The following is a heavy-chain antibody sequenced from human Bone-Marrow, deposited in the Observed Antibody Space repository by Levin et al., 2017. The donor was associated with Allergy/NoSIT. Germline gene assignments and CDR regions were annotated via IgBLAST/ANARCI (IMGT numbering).Heavy chain of an antibody. CDR2: ISHSGSI. CDR1: NGVFSGYF. J-gene: IGHJ4*02. V-gene: IGHV4-34*01. Sequence: SETLSLTCAIYNGVFSGYFWTWIRQPPGKGLEWIGDISHSGSITYNPSLKSRLTISVDMSKNEFSLRLKSVTATDTAIYFCARGLPYGDYSPHSWGQGALVTVSP. CDR3: ARGLPYGDYSPHS. D-gene: IGHD2-21*01.